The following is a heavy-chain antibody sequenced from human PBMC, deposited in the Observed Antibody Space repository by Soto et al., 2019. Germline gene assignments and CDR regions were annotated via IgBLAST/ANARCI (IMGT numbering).Heavy chain of an antibody. J-gene: IGHJ5*02. V-gene: IGHV4-59*01. CDR1: GGSISSYY. D-gene: IGHD5-18*01. CDR2: IYYSGST. CDR3: ARVRPLGDTASNWFDP. Sequence: PSETLSLTCTVSGGSISSYYWSWIRQPPGKGLEWIGYIYYSGSTNYNPSLKSRVTISVDTSKNQFSLKLSSVTAADTAVYYCARVRPLGDTASNWFDPWGQGXLVTVYS.